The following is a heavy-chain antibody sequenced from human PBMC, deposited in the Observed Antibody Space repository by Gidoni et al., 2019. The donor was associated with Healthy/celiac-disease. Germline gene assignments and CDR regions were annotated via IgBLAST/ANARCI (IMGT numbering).Heavy chain of an antibody. D-gene: IGHD3-22*01. J-gene: IGHJ2*01. CDR2: IDWDDDK. V-gene: IGHV2-70*15. Sequence: QVTLRESGPALVKPTQTLTLTCTFSGFSLSTSGMCVSWIRQPPGKALEWLARIDWDDDKYYSTSLKTRLTISKDTSKNQVVLTMTNMDPVDTATYYCARLTYYYDSSGYSHYWYFDLWGRGTLVTVSS. CDR1: GFSLSTSGMC. CDR3: ARLTYYYDSSGYSHYWYFDL.